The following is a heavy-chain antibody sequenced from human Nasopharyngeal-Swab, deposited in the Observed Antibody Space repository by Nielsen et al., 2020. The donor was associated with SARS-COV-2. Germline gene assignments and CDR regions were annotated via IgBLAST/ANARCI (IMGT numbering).Heavy chain of an antibody. D-gene: IGHD3-3*01. V-gene: IGHV3-11*04. CDR2: ISTGGNTI. Sequence: GESLKISCAASGFTVSSSYMSWVRQAPGKGLQWVSYISTGGNTIHYADSVKGRFTISRDNAKNSLYLQMNTLRAEDTAVYYCARDRTTIFGVVISVYYYGMDVWGQGTTVTVSS. CDR3: ARDRTTIFGVVISVYYYGMDV. J-gene: IGHJ6*02. CDR1: GFTVSSSY.